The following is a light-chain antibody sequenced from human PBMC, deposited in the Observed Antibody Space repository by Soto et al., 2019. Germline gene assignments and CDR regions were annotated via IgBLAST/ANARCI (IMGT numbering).Light chain of an antibody. J-gene: IGKJ1*01. Sequence: DIQGTQSPPTLSASFGYRATTSCQASQTISTWMAWYQQKPGKAPKLLVYDASTLQSGVASRFSGSGSGTEFTLIISGLQPDDSATYYCQQYHSYSEAFGQGTKVDIK. V-gene: IGKV1-5*01. CDR3: QQYHSYSEA. CDR2: DAS. CDR1: QTISTW.